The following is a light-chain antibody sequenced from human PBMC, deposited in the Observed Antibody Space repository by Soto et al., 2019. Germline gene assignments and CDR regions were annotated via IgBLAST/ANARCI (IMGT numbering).Light chain of an antibody. CDR1: QNIRGF. CDR2: GTS. J-gene: IGKJ4*01. Sequence: DILMTQSPSSLSASVGDRVTITCRASQNIRGFLHWYQQKSGKAPRLLIYGTSHLESGVPSRFSGSGSGTDFTLTITGLQTEDSASYFCQQSFSNYLTFGGGTKVDIK. V-gene: IGKV1-39*01. CDR3: QQSFSNYLT.